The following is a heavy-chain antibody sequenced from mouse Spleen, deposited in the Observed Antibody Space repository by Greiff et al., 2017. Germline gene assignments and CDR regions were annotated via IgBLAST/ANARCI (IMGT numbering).Heavy chain of an antibody. Sequence: EVQLQQSGPELVKPGASVKISCKASGYTFTDYYMNWVKQSHGKSLEWIGDINPNNGGTSYNQKFKGKATLTVDKSSSTAYMELRSLTSEDSAVYYCIYYGNFWDYWGQGTSVTVSS. D-gene: IGHD2-1*01. CDR1: GYTFTDYY. CDR3: IYYGNFWDY. J-gene: IGHJ4*01. CDR2: INPNNGGT. V-gene: IGHV1-26*01.